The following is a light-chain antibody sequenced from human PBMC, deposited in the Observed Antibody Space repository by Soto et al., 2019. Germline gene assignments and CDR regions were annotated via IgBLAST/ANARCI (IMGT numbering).Light chain of an antibody. J-gene: IGLJ2*01. CDR1: SGSIASNY. Sequence: NFMLTQPHSVSESPGKTVTISCTRSSGSIASNYVQWYQQRPGSAPTPVIYEDNERPSGAPDRFSGSIDSSSNSASLTNSGLKTDDEADYYCQSYHSGNVVFGGGTKLTV. CDR2: EDN. V-gene: IGLV6-57*04. CDR3: QSYHSGNVV.